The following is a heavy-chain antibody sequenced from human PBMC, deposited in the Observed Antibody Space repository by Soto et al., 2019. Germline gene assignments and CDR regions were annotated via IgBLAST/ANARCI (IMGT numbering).Heavy chain of an antibody. V-gene: IGHV2-5*01. D-gene: IGHD6-13*01. CDR1: GFSLSTSGVG. Sequence: SVPTLVNPTLALTLTCTFAGFSLSTSGVGVGWIRQPPGKALEWLALIYWNDDKRYSPSLKSRLTITKDTSKNQVVLTMTNMDPVDTATYYCAHIAAAGTKIDYWGQGTLVTVSS. CDR3: AHIAAAGTKIDY. J-gene: IGHJ4*02. CDR2: IYWNDDK.